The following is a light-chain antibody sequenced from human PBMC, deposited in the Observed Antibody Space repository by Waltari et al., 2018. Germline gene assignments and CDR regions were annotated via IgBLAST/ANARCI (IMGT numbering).Light chain of an antibody. CDR3: CSYAGSGTYV. V-gene: IGLV2-23*02. Sequence: QSALTQPASVSGTPGQSLTIPCPGTNSDVGNDNLVSWYQHHPGEAPKLMICEVIKRPSGVSNLFSGSKSGNTASLTISGLQAEDEADYYCCSYAGSGTYVFGTGTKVTVL. CDR2: EVI. J-gene: IGLJ1*01. CDR1: NSDVGNDNL.